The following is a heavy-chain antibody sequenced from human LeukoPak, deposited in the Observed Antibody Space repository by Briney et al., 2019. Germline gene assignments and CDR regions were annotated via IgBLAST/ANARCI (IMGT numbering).Heavy chain of an antibody. CDR2: ISYDGSNK. V-gene: IGHV3-30*18. J-gene: IGHJ4*02. CDR1: GFTFSSYG. Sequence: GGSLRLSCAASGFTFSSYGMHWVRQAPGKGLEWVAVISYDGSNKYYADSVKGRFTISRDNSKNTLYLQMNSLRAEDTAVYYCAKGEMATILVGGYWGQGTLVTVSS. CDR3: AKGEMATILVGGY. D-gene: IGHD5-24*01.